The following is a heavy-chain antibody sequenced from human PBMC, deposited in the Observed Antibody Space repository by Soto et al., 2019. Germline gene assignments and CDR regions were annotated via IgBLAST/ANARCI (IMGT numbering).Heavy chain of an antibody. V-gene: IGHV4-39*01. CDR1: GAFITSNSYY. CDR2: IYFSGTT. CDR3: ARRARGANFDF. D-gene: IGHD3-16*01. Sequence: QLQLQESGPGLVKPSETLSLTCTVSGAFITSNSYYWGWIRQSPGKGLEWIGNIYFSGTTYYNPSLESRVTISVDTSKRQFSLRLSSVTAEDTAVYYCARRARGANFDFWGQGTLVTVSS. J-gene: IGHJ4*02.